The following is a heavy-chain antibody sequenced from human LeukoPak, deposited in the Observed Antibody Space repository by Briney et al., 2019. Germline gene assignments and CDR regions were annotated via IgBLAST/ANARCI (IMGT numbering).Heavy chain of an antibody. CDR2: ITSSGTYT. CDR3: ARSYKRRNYYYMDV. Sequence: GGPLRLSCADSGFTFSNYNMNWVRQAPGKAMEWVSSITSSGTYTFYADSVKGRFTISRDNAKNSLYLQMNSLRAEDTAVYYCARSYKRRNYYYMDVWGKGTTVTVSS. CDR1: GFTFSNYN. V-gene: IGHV3-21*01. J-gene: IGHJ6*03. D-gene: IGHD1-1*01.